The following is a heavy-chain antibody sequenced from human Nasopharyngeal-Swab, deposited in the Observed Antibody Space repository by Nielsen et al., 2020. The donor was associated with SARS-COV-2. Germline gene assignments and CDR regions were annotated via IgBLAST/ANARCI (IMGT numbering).Heavy chain of an antibody. CDR1: GGSISSSNYY. CDR3: ARAGIAAAGYYYYGMDV. D-gene: IGHD6-13*01. J-gene: IGHJ6*02. V-gene: IGHV4-39*07. CDR2: IHNSGTT. Sequence: SETLSLTCNVSGGSISSSNYYWGWIRQPPGKGLEWIGSIHNSGTTYYNPSLRSRVTISVDTSKNQFSLKLSSVTAADTAVYYCARAGIAAAGYYYYGMDVWGQGTTVTVSS.